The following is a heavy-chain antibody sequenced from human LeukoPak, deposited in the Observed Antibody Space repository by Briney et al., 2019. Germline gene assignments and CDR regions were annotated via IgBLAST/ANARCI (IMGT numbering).Heavy chain of an antibody. J-gene: IGHJ4*02. V-gene: IGHV3-23*01. CDR1: GFTFSSYA. CDR2: ISNSGSHT. D-gene: IGHD3-10*01. CDR3: AKRSYGSGSYYAFDY. Sequence: GGSLRLSCAASGFTFSSYAMSWVRQAPGKGLEWVSSISNSGSHTYYADSVKGRFTISRDNPRNTLYLQMNSLRAEDTAIYYCAKRSYGSGSYYAFDYWGQGTPVTVSS.